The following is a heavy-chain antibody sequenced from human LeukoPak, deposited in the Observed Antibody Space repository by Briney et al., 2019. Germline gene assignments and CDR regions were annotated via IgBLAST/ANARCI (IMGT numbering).Heavy chain of an antibody. D-gene: IGHD3-3*01. CDR3: ARLSTPSYYDFWSGYLNWFDP. J-gene: IGHJ5*02. CDR1: GGSISSYY. Sequence: PSETLSLTCTVSGGSISSYYWSWTRQPPGKGLEWIGYIYYSGSTNYNPSLKSRVTISVDTSKNQFSLKLSSVTAADTAVYYCARLSTPSYYDFWSGYLNWFDPWGQGTLVTVSS. V-gene: IGHV4-59*08. CDR2: IYYSGST.